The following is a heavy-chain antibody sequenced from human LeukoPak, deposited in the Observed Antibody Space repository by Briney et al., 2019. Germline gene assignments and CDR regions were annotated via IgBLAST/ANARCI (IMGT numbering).Heavy chain of an antibody. J-gene: IGHJ4*02. Sequence: PGGSLRLSCAASGFTFSSYAMHWVRQAPGKGLEWVAVISYDGSNKYYADSVKGRFTISRDNSKNTLYPQMNSLRAEDTAVYYCAKDLYPHGIAAGGFDYWGQGTLVTVSS. CDR3: AKDLYPHGIAAGGFDY. CDR1: GFTFSSYA. CDR2: ISYDGSNK. V-gene: IGHV3-30*04. D-gene: IGHD6-13*01.